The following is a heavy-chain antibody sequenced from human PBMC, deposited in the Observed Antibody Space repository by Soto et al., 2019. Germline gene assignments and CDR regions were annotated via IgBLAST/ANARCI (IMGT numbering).Heavy chain of an antibody. J-gene: IGHJ4*02. D-gene: IGHD2-8*01. CDR2: ISWNSGSI. CDR1: GFTFESYA. V-gene: IGHV3-9*01. Sequence: EVQLVESGGGSVQPGRSLRLSCVASGFTFESYAMHWVRQVPGKGLEWVSGISWNSGSIGYEDSVKGRFTISRDNAEKSLYLEMNSLRVEDTAFYYCVKDSRDQVFVCHFEYWGQGALVTVSS. CDR3: VKDSRDQVFVCHFEY.